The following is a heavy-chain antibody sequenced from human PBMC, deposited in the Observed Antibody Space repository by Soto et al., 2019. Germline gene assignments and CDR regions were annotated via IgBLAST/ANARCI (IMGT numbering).Heavy chain of an antibody. D-gene: IGHD6-19*01. J-gene: IGHJ6*03. V-gene: IGHV1-58*02. CDR2: IVVGSGNT. CDR3: AADTNCGAVAGDPPGCYYYYMDV. Sequence: ASVKVSCKASGFTFTSSAMQWVRQARGQRLEWIGWIVVGSGNTNYAQKFQERVTITRDMSTSTAYMELSSLRSEDTAVYYCAADTNCGAVAGDPPGCYYYYMDVWGKGTTVTVSS. CDR1: GFTFTSSA.